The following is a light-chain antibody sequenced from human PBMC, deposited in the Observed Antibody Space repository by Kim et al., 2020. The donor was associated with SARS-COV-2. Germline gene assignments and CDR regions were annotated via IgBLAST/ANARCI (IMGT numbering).Light chain of an antibody. CDR3: QQTYSAPLT. CDR2: AAS. Sequence: SASVGDRVTITCRASQSISSYLNWYQQKLGKAPELLIFAASTLETEVPSRFSGSGSGTDFTLTISSLQPEDFATYYCQQTYSAPLTFGGGTKVEI. CDR1: QSISSY. V-gene: IGKV1-39*01. J-gene: IGKJ4*01.